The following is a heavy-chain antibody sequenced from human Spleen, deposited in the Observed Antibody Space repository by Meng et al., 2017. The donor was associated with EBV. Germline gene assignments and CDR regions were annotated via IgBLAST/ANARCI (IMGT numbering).Heavy chain of an antibody. V-gene: IGHV4-61*08. D-gene: IGHD5-12*01. J-gene: IGHJ5*01. Sequence: QAADAGPVTPSETLSLRCSVSGSSISRVDYSWNWSREPPGKGLEWIGYIYHSGSTNYNPSLKRRVTISVDTSKNQFSLNMRSVTAADTAVYYCARAPYSAYVVDRFDSWGQGTLVTVSS. CDR2: IYHSGST. CDR3: ARAPYSAYVVDRFDS. CDR1: GSSISRVDYS.